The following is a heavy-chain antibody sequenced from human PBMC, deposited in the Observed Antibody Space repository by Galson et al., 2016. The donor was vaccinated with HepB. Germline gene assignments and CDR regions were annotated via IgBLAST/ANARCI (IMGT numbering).Heavy chain of an antibody. Sequence: SLRLSCAASGFSFNSYGMHWVRQTPDKGLEWVAFIWHDGSNKYYADSVKGRFTISRDNSKNTLYLQMNSLRAEDTAVYRCAKDPSSGWYKYYHGMDVWGQGTTVTV. CDR2: IWHDGSNK. CDR3: AKDPSSGWYKYYHGMDV. J-gene: IGHJ6*02. V-gene: IGHV3-33*06. D-gene: IGHD6-19*01. CDR1: GFSFNSYG.